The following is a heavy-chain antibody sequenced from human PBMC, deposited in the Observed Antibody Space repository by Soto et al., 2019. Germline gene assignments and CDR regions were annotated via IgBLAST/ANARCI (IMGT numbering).Heavy chain of an antibody. CDR1: GGSINNYY. CDR3: ARYSNNWFQTEGMDV. V-gene: IGHV4-4*07. J-gene: IGHJ6*02. CDR2: ILSSGST. D-gene: IGHD6-13*01. Sequence: SETLSLTCTVSGGSINNYYWSWIRQPAGKGLEWMGRILSSGSTDYNPSLKSRVALSMDTSKSQFSLRLSAVTVADTAVYYCARYSNNWFQTEGMDVWGQGTTVTVSS.